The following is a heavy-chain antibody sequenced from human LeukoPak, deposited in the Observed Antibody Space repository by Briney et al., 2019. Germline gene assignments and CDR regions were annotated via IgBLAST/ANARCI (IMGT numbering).Heavy chain of an antibody. CDR1: GFTFSNYA. V-gene: IGHV3-64D*06. CDR3: VKGTSTKYYYYGMDV. J-gene: IGHJ6*02. Sequence: GGSLRLSCSASGFTFSNYAMHWVRQAPGKGLESVSTITSNGGSTYYADFVKGRFTISRDNSKNTLYLQMSSLRAEDTAVYYCVKGTSTKYYYYGMDVWGQGTTVTVSS. CDR2: ITSNGGST. D-gene: IGHD2-2*01.